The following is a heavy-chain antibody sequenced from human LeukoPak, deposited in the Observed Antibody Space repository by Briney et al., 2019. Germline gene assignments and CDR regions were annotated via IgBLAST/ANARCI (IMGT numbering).Heavy chain of an antibody. V-gene: IGHV4-59*10. J-gene: IGHJ3*02. CDR2: IYTSGST. Sequence: SETLSLTCAVYGGSFSGYYWSWIRQPAGKGLEWIGRIYTSGSTNYNPSLKSRVTMSVDTSKNQFSLKLSSVTAADTAVYYCARGDYGSGSYHGAFDIWGQGTMVTVSS. CDR3: ARGDYGSGSYHGAFDI. D-gene: IGHD3-10*01. CDR1: GGSFSGYY.